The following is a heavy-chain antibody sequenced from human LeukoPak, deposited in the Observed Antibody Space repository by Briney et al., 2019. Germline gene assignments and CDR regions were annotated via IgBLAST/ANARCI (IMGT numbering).Heavy chain of an antibody. D-gene: IGHD5-18*01. Sequence: SQTLSLTCTVSGGSISSGGYYWSWIRQHPGKGLEWIGYIYYSGSTYYNPSLKSRVTRSVDTSKNQFSLKLSSVAAADAAVYYCARGGGYSYGYWGQGTLVTVSS. CDR1: GGSISSGGYY. CDR2: IYYSGST. CDR3: ARGGGYSYGY. J-gene: IGHJ4*02. V-gene: IGHV4-31*03.